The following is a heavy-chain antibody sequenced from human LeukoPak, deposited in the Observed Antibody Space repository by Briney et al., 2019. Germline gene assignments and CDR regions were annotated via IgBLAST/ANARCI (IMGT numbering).Heavy chain of an antibody. CDR2: IWYDGSDE. Sequence: GGSLRLSCAASKFIYSDYGMHWVRQAPGKGLEWVAFIWYDGSDEYYADSVKGRFTISRDNSKNTLYLQMNSLRAEDTAVYYCARGYSNLDYWGQGTLVTVSS. D-gene: IGHD6-13*01. CDR3: ARGYSNLDY. V-gene: IGHV3-33*01. J-gene: IGHJ4*02. CDR1: KFIYSDYG.